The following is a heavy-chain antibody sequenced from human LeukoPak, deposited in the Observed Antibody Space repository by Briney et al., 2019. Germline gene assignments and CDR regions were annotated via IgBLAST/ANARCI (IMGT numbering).Heavy chain of an antibody. CDR1: GYTFTSYD. D-gene: IGHD6-6*01. J-gene: IGHJ4*02. CDR3: AREVSSSSGFDY. CDR2: MNPNSGNT. Sequence: GASVKVSCKASGYTFTSYDINWVRQATGQGLEWMGWMNPNSGNTGYAQKFQGRVTITRNTSISTAYMELGSLRSEDTAVYYRAREVSSSSGFDYWGQGTLVTVSS. V-gene: IGHV1-8*03.